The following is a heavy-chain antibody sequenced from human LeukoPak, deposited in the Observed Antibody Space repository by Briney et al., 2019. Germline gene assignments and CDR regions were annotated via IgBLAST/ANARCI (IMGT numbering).Heavy chain of an antibody. Sequence: ASVKVSCKASGYTLSTYGISWVRQAPRQGLEWMGWISGYNGNTNYAQKVQGRVTMTTDTSTNTAYMELRSLRSDDTAMYYCARDRGRYDSSGYYPPLFDYWGQGTLVTVSS. D-gene: IGHD3-22*01. V-gene: IGHV1-18*01. CDR3: ARDRGRYDSSGYYPPLFDY. CDR2: ISGYNGNT. J-gene: IGHJ4*02. CDR1: GYTLSTYG.